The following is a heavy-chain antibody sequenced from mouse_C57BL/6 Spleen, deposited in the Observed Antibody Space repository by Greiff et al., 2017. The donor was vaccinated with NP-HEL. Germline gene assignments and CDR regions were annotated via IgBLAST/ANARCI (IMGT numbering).Heavy chain of an antibody. V-gene: IGHV5-16*01. CDR2: INYDGSST. Sequence: EVQVVESEGGLVQPGSSMKLSCTASGFTFSDYYMAWVRQVPEKGLEWVANINYDGSSTYYLDSLKSRFIISRDNAKNILYLQMSSQKSEDTATYYCARFSTTVRVWYFDVWGTGTTVTVSS. D-gene: IGHD1-2*01. CDR3: ARFSTTVRVWYFDV. CDR1: GFTFSDYY. J-gene: IGHJ1*03.